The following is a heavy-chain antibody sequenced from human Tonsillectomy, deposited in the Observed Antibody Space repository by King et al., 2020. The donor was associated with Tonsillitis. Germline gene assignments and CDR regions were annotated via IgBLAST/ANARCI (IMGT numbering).Heavy chain of an antibody. D-gene: IGHD3-10*01. V-gene: IGHV3-72*01. J-gene: IGHJ4*02. CDR1: GFTFSDHY. CDR2: TRNKANSYTT. CDR3: ARGFGRPFDY. Sequence: VQLVESGGGLVQPGGSLRLSCAASGFTFSDHYMDWVRQAPGKGLEWVGRTRNKANSYTTEYAASVKGRFTISRDDSKNSLYLQMNSLKTEDTAVYYCARGFGRPFDYWGQGTLVTVSS.